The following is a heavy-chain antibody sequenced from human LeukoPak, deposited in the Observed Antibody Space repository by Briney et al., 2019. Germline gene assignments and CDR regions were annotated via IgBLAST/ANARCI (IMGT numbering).Heavy chain of an antibody. D-gene: IGHD3-9*01. CDR2: MNPNSGNT. CDR3: ARAPLRYFGWPISPWEPDNWFDP. CDR1: GYTFTSYD. V-gene: IGHV1-8*01. Sequence: ASVKVSCKASGYTFTSYDINWVRQATGQGLEWMGWMNPNSGNTGYAQKFQGRVTMTRNTSISTAYMELSSLRSEDTAVYYCARAPLRYFGWPISPWEPDNWFDPWGQGTLVTVSS. J-gene: IGHJ5*02.